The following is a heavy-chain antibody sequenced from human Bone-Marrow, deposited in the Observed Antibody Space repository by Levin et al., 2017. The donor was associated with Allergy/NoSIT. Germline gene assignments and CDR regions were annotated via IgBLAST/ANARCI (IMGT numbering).Heavy chain of an antibody. CDR1: GGTFSSYA. V-gene: IGHV1-69*04. CDR2: IIPFLGIA. J-gene: IGHJ3*02. Sequence: SVKVSCKASGGTFSSYAISWVRQAPGQGLEWMGRIIPFLGIANYAQKFQGRVTITADKSTSTAYMELSSLRSEDTAVYYCARDIKTGTVPTVTIPVGSFDIWGQGTMVTVSS. CDR3: ARDIKTGTVPTVTIPVGSFDI. D-gene: IGHD4-17*01.